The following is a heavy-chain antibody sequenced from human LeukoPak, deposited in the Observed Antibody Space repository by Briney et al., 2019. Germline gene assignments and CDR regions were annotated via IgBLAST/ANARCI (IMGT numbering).Heavy chain of an antibody. V-gene: IGHV1-2*02. CDR1: GYTFTGYY. D-gene: IGHD5-24*01. CDR3: AKSMAGNYYFDS. CDR2: INPNSGGT. J-gene: IGHJ4*02. Sequence: ASMKVSCKASGYTFTGYYINWVRQAPGQGLEWMGWINPNSGGTNYAQKFQGRVTMTRDTSISTAYMELSRLRSDDTAVFYCAKSMAGNYYFDSWGQGTVVTVSS.